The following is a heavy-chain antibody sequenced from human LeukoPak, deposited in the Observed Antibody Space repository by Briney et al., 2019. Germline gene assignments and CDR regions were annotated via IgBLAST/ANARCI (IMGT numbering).Heavy chain of an antibody. J-gene: IGHJ2*01. D-gene: IGHD2-8*02. CDR2: SSETGTAF. Sequence: PGGSLRLSCAASGFTLRDYFMSWIRQPPGKGLEWIAYSSETGTAFSYAASVKGRFTISRDNAKNSLFLQMDSLRADDTALYYCVRGGARTGNSYFDLWGRGTLVTVSS. V-gene: IGHV3-11*04. CDR1: GFTLRDYF. CDR3: VRGGARTGNSYFDL.